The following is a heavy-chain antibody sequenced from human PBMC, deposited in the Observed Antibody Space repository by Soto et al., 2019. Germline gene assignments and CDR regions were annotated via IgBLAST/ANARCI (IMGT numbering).Heavy chain of an antibody. CDR1: GGYISSGGYY. Sequence: PSETLSLTCPVSGGYISSGGYYWSWISQHPGKGLEWIGYIYYSGSTYYNPSLKSRVTISVDTSKNQFSLKLSSVTAADTAVYYCARENGYSYGALAYWGQGTPVTVSS. D-gene: IGHD5-18*01. V-gene: IGHV4-31*03. CDR2: IYYSGST. J-gene: IGHJ4*02. CDR3: ARENGYSYGALAY.